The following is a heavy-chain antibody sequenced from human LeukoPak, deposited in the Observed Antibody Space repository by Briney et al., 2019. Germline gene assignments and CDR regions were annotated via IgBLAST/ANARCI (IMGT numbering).Heavy chain of an antibody. J-gene: IGHJ4*02. CDR2: ISGSGGST. CDR3: AKPDLGYCSSTSCYPSFVDTAMVTDY. CDR1: GFTFSSYA. Sequence: GGSLRLSCAASGFTFSSYAMSWVRQAPGKGLEWVSAISGSGGSTYYADSVKGRFTISRDNSKNTLYLQMNSLRAEDTAVYYCAKPDLGYCSSTSCYPSFVDTAMVTDYWGQGTLVTVSS. D-gene: IGHD2-2*01. V-gene: IGHV3-23*01.